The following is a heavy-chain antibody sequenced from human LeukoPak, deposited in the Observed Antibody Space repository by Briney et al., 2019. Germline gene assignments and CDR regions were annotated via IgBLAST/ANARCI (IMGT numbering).Heavy chain of an antibody. D-gene: IGHD5-24*01. CDR1: GFTFRNYA. CDR3: ARHAGNGLHYFDY. Sequence: GGSLRLSCAASGFTFRNYAMNWVRQAPGKGLEWVSFISSSSTYIYYADSVKGRFTISRDNAKNSLYLQMNSLRAEDTAVYYCARHAGNGLHYFDYWGQGTLVTVSS. J-gene: IGHJ4*02. V-gene: IGHV3-21*01. CDR2: ISSSSTYI.